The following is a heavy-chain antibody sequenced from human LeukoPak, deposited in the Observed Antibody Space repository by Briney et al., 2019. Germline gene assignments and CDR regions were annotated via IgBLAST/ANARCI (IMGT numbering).Heavy chain of an antibody. CDR2: ISWNSGSI. V-gene: IGHV3-9*01. Sequence: PGRSLRLSCTASGFTFDDYAIHWVRQAPGKGLEWVSGISWNSGSIGYADSVKGRFTISRDNAKNSLYLQMNSLIAEDTALYYCAKDRTVYDGSGLDYWGQGTLVTVSS. J-gene: IGHJ4*02. CDR3: AKDRTVYDGSGLDY. CDR1: GFTFDDYA. D-gene: IGHD3-22*01.